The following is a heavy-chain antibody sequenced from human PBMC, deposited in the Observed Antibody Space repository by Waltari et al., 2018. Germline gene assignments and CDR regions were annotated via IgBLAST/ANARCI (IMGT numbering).Heavy chain of an antibody. CDR2: ISYRGST. V-gene: IGHV4-59*01. D-gene: IGHD3-22*01. CDR3: ARDTHYFDNSDYFEDVFDS. Sequence: QVHLQESCLGLVMPSETLSLTCSVDGASPRNSYWTRIRQSPGKGLEWIGYISYRGSTNYNPSLRIRVTISVDTSKNQFSVKLISVTAADTGLYYCARDTHYFDNSDYFEDVFDSWGQGTLVTVSS. CDR1: GASPRNSY. J-gene: IGHJ4*02.